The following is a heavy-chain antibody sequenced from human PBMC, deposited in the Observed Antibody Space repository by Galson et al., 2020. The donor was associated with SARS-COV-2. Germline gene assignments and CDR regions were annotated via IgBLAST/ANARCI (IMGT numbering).Heavy chain of an antibody. CDR2: ISSTGSYI. CDR1: GFSFSSYS. V-gene: IGHV3-21*01. Sequence: GESLKISCAASGFSFSSYSMNWVRQAPGKGLEWVSSISSTGSYIYYADSVKGRFTISRDNAKNSLYLQMDSLRADDTAVYYCAGRRDGFNPFDYWGQGTLVTVSS. J-gene: IGHJ4*02. CDR3: AGRRDGFNPFDY. D-gene: IGHD5-12*01.